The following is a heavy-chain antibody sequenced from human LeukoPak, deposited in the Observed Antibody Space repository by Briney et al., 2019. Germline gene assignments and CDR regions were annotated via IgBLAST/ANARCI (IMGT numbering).Heavy chain of an antibody. D-gene: IGHD3-22*01. Sequence: GGSLRLSCAASGFTFSSYSMNWVRQAPGKGLEWVSSISSSSSYIYYADSVKGRFTISRDNAKNPLYLQMNSLRAEDTAVYYCARHYYDGSGYYSYYFDYWGQGTLVTVSS. V-gene: IGHV3-21*01. CDR3: ARHYYDGSGYYSYYFDY. CDR1: GFTFSSYS. J-gene: IGHJ4*02. CDR2: ISSSSSYI.